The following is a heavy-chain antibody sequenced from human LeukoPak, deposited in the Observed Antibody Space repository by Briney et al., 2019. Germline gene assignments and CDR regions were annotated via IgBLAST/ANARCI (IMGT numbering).Heavy chain of an antibody. CDR2: ISSSSSYI. CDR1: GFTFSSYS. CDR3: ARDGDYYDSSGYYPFDY. V-gene: IGHV3-21*01. D-gene: IGHD3-22*01. J-gene: IGHJ4*02. Sequence: GGSLRLPCAASGFTFSSYSVNWVRQAPGKGLEWVSSISSSSSYIYYADSVKGRFTISRDNAKNSLYLQMNSLRAEDTAVYYCARDGDYYDSSGYYPFDYWGQGTLVTVSS.